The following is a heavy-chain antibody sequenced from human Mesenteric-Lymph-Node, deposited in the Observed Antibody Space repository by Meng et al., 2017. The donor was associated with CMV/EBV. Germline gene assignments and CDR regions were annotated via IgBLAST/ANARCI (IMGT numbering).Heavy chain of an antibody. J-gene: IGHJ4*02. CDR1: GGSISSGGYY. CDR3: ARANTDSSGYYYFDY. Sequence: GGSISSGGYYWSWIRQHPWKGLEWIGYIYYSGSTYYNPSLKSRVTISVDTSKNQFSLKLSSVTAADTAVYYCARANTDSSGYYYFDYWGQGTLVTVSS. D-gene: IGHD3-22*01. CDR2: IYYSGST. V-gene: IGHV4-31*02.